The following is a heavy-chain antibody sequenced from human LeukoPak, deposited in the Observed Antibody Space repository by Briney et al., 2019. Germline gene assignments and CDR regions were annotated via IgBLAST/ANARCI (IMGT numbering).Heavy chain of an antibody. D-gene: IGHD6-25*01. CDR1: GFTVSSNY. J-gene: IGHJ4*02. V-gene: IGHV3-53*01. CDR3: ATSPASGCLDD. CDR2: IYSGGST. Sequence: GGSLRLSCAASGFTVSSNYLSWVRQAPGKGLEWVSVIYSGGSTYYADSVKGRFTISRDNSKNTLYLQVNSLRAEDTAVYYCATSPASGCLDDWGQGTLVTVSS.